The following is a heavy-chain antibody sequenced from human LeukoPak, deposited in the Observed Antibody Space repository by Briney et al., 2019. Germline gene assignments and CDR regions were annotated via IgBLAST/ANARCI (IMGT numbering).Heavy chain of an antibody. CDR1: GFTVSSNY. J-gene: IGHJ5*02. V-gene: IGHV3-66*01. CDR3: ARDIAVAGYNWFDP. CDR2: IYSGGST. D-gene: IGHD6-19*01. Sequence: GGSLRLSCAAFGFTVSSNYMSWVRQAPGKGLEWVSVIYSGGSTYYADSVKGRFTISRDNSKNTLYLQMNSLRAEDTAVYYCARDIAVAGYNWFDPWGQGTLVTVSS.